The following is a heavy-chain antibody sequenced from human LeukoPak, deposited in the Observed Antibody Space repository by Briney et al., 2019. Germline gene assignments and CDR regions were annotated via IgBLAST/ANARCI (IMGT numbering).Heavy chain of an antibody. J-gene: IGHJ4*02. CDR2: ISDTGGDT. V-gene: IGHV3-23*01. Sequence: GGSLRLSCAASGFTFSSYVMSWVRQAPGKGLEWVSDISDTGGDTYYADSVKGRFTISRDNSKNTLYLQMNSLRAEDTAVYYCAKHYFDSSIYYYYFDCWGQGTLVTVSS. CDR3: AKHYFDSSIYYYYFDC. CDR1: GFTFSSYV. D-gene: IGHD3-22*01.